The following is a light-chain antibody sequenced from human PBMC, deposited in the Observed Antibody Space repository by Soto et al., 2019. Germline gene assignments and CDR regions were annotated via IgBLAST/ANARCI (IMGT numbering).Light chain of an antibody. J-gene: IGKJ1*01. CDR3: KQDGSSLWT. V-gene: IGKV3D-15*01. Sequence: EIVMTQSPATLSGSPGERATLSCSASRSGRSYLAWYQQKPGQSPRRLIYKASSRDSGVPDRFSGSGSGTDFTLNISRVEAEDVGVYYCKQDGSSLWTFGQGTKVDIK. CDR2: KAS. CDR1: RSGRSY.